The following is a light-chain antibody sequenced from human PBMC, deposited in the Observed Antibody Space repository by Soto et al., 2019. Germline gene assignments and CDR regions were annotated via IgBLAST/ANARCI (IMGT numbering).Light chain of an antibody. CDR3: QQYGSSGT. V-gene: IGKV3-11*01. Sequence: EIVLTQSPATLSLSPGERATPSCRASQSVSSYLAWYQQKPGQAPRLLIYDASNRATGIPARFSGSGSGTDFTLTISSLEPEDFAVYYCQQYGSSGTFGQGTKVDIK. J-gene: IGKJ1*01. CDR1: QSVSSY. CDR2: DAS.